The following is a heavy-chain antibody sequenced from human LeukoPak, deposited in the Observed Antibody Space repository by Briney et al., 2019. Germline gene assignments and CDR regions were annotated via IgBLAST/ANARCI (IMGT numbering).Heavy chain of an antibody. Sequence: SQTLSLTCTVSGGSISSGSYYWSWVRQPAGKGLEWIGRIYTSGSTNYNPSLKSRVTISVDTSKNQFSLKLSSVTAADTAVYYCARQLRYFDWLSDYYFDYWGQGTLVTVSS. CDR3: ARQLRYFDWLSDYYFDY. CDR1: GGSISSGSYY. D-gene: IGHD3-9*01. CDR2: IYTSGST. J-gene: IGHJ4*02. V-gene: IGHV4-61*02.